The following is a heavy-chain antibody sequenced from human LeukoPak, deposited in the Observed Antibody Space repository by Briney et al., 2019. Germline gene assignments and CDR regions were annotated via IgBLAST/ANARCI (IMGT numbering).Heavy chain of an antibody. V-gene: IGHV4-59*01. CDR1: GGSISSYY. CDR2: IYYSGST. Sequence: SETLCLTCTVSGGSISSYYWSWIRQPPGKGLEWMGYIYYSGSTNYNPSLKSRVTISVDTSKNQFSLKLSSVTAADTAVYYCARVSSSFGSDFDYWGQGTLVTVSS. J-gene: IGHJ4*02. CDR3: ARVSSSFGSDFDY. D-gene: IGHD6-6*01.